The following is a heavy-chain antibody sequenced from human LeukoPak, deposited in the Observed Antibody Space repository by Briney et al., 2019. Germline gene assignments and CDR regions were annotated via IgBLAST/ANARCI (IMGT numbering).Heavy chain of an antibody. CDR1: GFTFSSYA. D-gene: IGHD2-2*01. Sequence: GGSLRLSCAASGFTFSSYAMSWVRQAPGKGLEWVSGINVSGGSTFYADSVRGRFTTSRDNSKNTLYLQMNSLRAEDTAVYYCAKDQYCTSTSCYVGYWGQGTLVTVSS. V-gene: IGHV3-23*01. J-gene: IGHJ4*02. CDR3: AKDQYCTSTSCYVGY. CDR2: INVSGGST.